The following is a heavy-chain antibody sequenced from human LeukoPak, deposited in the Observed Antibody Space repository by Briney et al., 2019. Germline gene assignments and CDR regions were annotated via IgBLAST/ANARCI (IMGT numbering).Heavy chain of an antibody. V-gene: IGHV3-21*01. J-gene: IGHJ4*02. Sequence: GGSLGLSCAASGFTFSSYSMNWVRQAPGKGLEWVSSISSSSSYIYYADSVKGRFTISRDNAKNSLYLQMNSLRAEDTAVYYCARYAVAGIDYWGQGTLVTVSS. CDR2: ISSSSSYI. CDR1: GFTFSSYS. D-gene: IGHD6-19*01. CDR3: ARYAVAGIDY.